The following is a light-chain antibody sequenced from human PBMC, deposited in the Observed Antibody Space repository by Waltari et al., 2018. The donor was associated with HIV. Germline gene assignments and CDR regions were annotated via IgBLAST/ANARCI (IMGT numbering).Light chain of an antibody. V-gene: IGLV2-8*01. CDR1: SSDVGNYNY. CDR2: EVT. CDR3: SSYAGSNSWV. Sequence: QSALTQPPSASGSPGQSVTLSCTGTSSDVGNYNYVSWYQQHPGKAPKLMIYEVTKRPAGVPARVSCSKSGYTASLTVSGLQAEDEADYYCSSYAGSNSWVFGGGTKVTVL. J-gene: IGLJ3*02.